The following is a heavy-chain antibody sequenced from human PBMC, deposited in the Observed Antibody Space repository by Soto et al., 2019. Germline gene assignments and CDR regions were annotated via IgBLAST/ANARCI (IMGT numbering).Heavy chain of an antibody. CDR1: GGSISNYF. CDR3: ARDKLDVYCTGGSCYSYGWFEH. Sequence: SETLSLTCTVSGGSISNYFWSWIRQPPGKGLEWIGYIYKSGKTNYNPSLRSRVTISLDTSKNQFSLKLSSVTAADTAVYYCARDKLDVYCTGGSCYSYGWFEHLGHGTLV. CDR2: IYKSGKT. V-gene: IGHV4-4*08. D-gene: IGHD2-15*01. J-gene: IGHJ5*02.